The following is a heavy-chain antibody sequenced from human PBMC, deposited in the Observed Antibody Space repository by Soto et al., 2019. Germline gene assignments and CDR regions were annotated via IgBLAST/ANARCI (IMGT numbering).Heavy chain of an antibody. CDR1: GFTFSDYY. V-gene: IGHV3-11*06. J-gene: IGHJ5*02. CDR2: ISFGSSFT. D-gene: IGHD2-15*01. Sequence: PGGSLRLSCAASGFTFSDYYMTWLRQAPGKGPECISYISFGSSFTNYADSVEGRFTISRDNAKNTLYLQMNSLRVEDTAVYYCARGLSRRISNYLDPWGQGVLVTVSS. CDR3: ARGLSRRISNYLDP.